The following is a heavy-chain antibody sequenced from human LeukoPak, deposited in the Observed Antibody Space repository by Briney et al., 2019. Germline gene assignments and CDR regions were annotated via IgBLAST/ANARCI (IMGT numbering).Heavy chain of an antibody. D-gene: IGHD3-10*01. CDR2: ISGSGGST. Sequence: GGSLRLSCAASGFTFSSYAMSWVRQAPVKGLEWVSAISGSGGSTYYADSVKGRFTISRDNSKNTLYLQMNSLRAEDTAVYYCAKDGGSGSRPLDYWGQGTLVTVSS. CDR1: GFTFSSYA. CDR3: AKDGGSGSRPLDY. V-gene: IGHV3-23*01. J-gene: IGHJ4*02.